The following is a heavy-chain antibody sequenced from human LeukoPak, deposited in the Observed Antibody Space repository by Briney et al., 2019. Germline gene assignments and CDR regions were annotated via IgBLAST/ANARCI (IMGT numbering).Heavy chain of an antibody. V-gene: IGHV3-21*01. CDR1: GFTFSSYS. D-gene: IGHD6-19*01. J-gene: IGHJ4*02. Sequence: PGGSLRLSCAASGFTFSSYSMNWVRQAPGKGLEWVSSISSSSSYIYYADSVKGRFTISRDNAKNSLYLQMNSLRAEDTAVYYCARVASSGWYFDYWGQGTLVTVSS. CDR3: ARVASSGWYFDY. CDR2: ISSSSSYI.